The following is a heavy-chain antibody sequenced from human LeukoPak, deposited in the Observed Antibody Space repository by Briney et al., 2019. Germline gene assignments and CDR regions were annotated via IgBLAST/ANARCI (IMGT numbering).Heavy chain of an antibody. J-gene: IGHJ4*02. D-gene: IGHD3-22*01. CDR3: AKDEIDFDY. CDR2: ISGSGGRT. V-gene: IGHV3-23*01. CDR1: GFTFSSHA. Sequence: GGSLRLSCAASGFTFSSHAMSWVRQAPGKGLEWVSAISGSGGRTYYADSVKGRFTISRDNSKNTLYLEMNTLRGDDTAVYYCAKDEIDFDYWGLGTLVTVSS.